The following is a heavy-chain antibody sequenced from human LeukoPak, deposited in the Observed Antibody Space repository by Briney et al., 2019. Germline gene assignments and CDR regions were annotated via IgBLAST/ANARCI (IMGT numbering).Heavy chain of an antibody. V-gene: IGHV1-69*05. CDR3: AIQPYSSGWAPLNAFDI. D-gene: IGHD6-19*01. Sequence: SVKVSCKASGGTSSSYAISWVRQAPGQGPEWMGGIIPIFGTANYAQKFQGRVTITTDESTSTAYMELSSLRSEDTAVYYCAIQPYSSGWAPLNAFDIWGQGTMVTVSS. J-gene: IGHJ3*02. CDR1: GGTSSSYA. CDR2: IIPIFGTA.